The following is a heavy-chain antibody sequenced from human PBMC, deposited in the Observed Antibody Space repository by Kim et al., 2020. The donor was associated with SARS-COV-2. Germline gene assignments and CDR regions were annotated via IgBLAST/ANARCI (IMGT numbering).Heavy chain of an antibody. J-gene: IGHJ4*02. V-gene: IGHV1-69*02. CDR3: ARGRVLLWFGAEYYFDY. CDR2: IIPILGIA. Sequence: SVKVSCKASGGTFSSYTISWVRQAPGQGLEWMGRIIPILGIANYAQKFQGRVTITADKSTSTAYMELSSLRSEDTAVYYCARGRVLLWFGAEYYFDYCGQGTLVTVSS. CDR1: GGTFSSYT. D-gene: IGHD3-10*01.